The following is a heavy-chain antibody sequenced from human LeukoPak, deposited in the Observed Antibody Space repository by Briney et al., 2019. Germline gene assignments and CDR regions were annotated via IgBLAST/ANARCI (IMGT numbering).Heavy chain of an antibody. D-gene: IGHD6-6*01. V-gene: IGHV5-51*01. CDR1: GYNFTNHW. CDR2: IWPDDSDT. J-gene: IGHJ5*02. Sequence: PGESLKISCKASGYNFTNHWVACVRQRPGGGLEWMGIIWPDDSDTRYSPSFQGLVTISVDKSIGTAHLQWRSLKASDTALYFCARHSDVPLDLWGQGTLVIVSS. CDR3: ARHSDVPLDL.